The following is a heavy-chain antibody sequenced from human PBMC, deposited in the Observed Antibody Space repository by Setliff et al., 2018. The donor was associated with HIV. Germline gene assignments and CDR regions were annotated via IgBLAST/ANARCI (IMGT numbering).Heavy chain of an antibody. CDR2: ISGSGGGT. J-gene: IGHJ5*01. D-gene: IGHD2-21*01. V-gene: IGHV3-23*01. Sequence: PGGSLRLSCTTSGFTFGDYAFSWVRQAPGKGLEWVSGISGSGGGTYYADSVKGRFTISRDNSQNALYLQMDGLRAEDTAVYHCAKLREGHVYSQYDSWGHGTLVTVSS. CDR1: GFTFGDYA. CDR3: AKLREGHVYSQYDS.